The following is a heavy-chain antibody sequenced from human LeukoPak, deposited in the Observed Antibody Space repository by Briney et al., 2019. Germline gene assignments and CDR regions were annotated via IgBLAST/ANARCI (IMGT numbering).Heavy chain of an antibody. CDR1: GGSISTYH. CDR3: ARDKQHSYGRYFDH. J-gene: IGHJ4*02. CDR2: MQSTGNS. V-gene: IGHV4-59*01. D-gene: IGHD5-18*01. Sequence: PSETLSLTCTVSGGSISTYHWNWIRKSPEKGLEWLGYMQSTGNSNYNPSLKSRVTMSVDMSRNQIVLNLSSVTPADTAVYFCARDKQHSYGRYFDHWGQGILVTVSS.